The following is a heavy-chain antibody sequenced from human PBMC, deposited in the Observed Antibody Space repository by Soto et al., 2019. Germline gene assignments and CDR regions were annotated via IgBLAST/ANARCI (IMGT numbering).Heavy chain of an antibody. CDR2: IYYSGST. V-gene: IGHV4-39*01. J-gene: IGHJ6*02. CDR1: GGSISSSSCY. CDR3: ARQGGLWFGDFFYYYYGMDV. Sequence: PSETLSLTCTVSGGSISSSSCYWGWIRQPPGKGLEWIGSIYYSGSTYYNPSLKSRVTISVDTSKNQFSLKLSSVTAADTAVYYCARQGGLWFGDFFYYYYGMDVWGQGTTVTVSS. D-gene: IGHD3-10*01.